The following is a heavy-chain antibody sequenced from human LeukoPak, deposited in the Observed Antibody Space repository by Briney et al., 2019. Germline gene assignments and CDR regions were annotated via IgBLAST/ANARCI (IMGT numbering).Heavy chain of an antibody. CDR1: GYTFTGYY. CDR2: INPNSGGT. Sequence: GASVKVSCKASGYTFTGYYMHWVRQAPGQGLEWMGWINPNSGGTNYAQKFQGRVTMTRDTSISTAYMELSRLRSDDTAVYYCAREFGSSSWYNWFDPWGQGTLVTVSS. J-gene: IGHJ5*02. V-gene: IGHV1-2*02. CDR3: AREFGSSSWYNWFDP. D-gene: IGHD6-13*01.